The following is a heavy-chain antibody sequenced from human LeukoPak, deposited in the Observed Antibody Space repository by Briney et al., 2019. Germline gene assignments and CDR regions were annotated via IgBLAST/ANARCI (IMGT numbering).Heavy chain of an antibody. Sequence: ASVKVSCKASGYTFTSYYMHWVRQAPGQGLEWMGIISSSGGSTSYAEKFQGRVTMTRGTSTSTVYMELSSLRSEDTAVYYCARDKDGLGPPGDYWGQGTLVTVSS. V-gene: IGHV1-46*01. CDR3: ARDKDGLGPPGDY. D-gene: IGHD3-16*01. CDR2: ISSSGGST. CDR1: GYTFTSYY. J-gene: IGHJ4*02.